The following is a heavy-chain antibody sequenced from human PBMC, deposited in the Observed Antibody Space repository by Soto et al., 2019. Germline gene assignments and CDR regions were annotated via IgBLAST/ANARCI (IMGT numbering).Heavy chain of an antibody. Sequence: QVQLVQSGAEVKKPGASVKVSCKASGYTFTNYDINWVRQAPGQGLEWMGWMDPNIGNTDYAQKFQGRVTITRNTYISTAYLELSSLSSEDTAVYYCARGRGWRDYWGQGTLVTVSS. J-gene: IGHJ4*02. D-gene: IGHD6-19*01. CDR1: GYTFTNYD. CDR2: MDPNIGNT. V-gene: IGHV1-8*01. CDR3: ARGRGWRDY.